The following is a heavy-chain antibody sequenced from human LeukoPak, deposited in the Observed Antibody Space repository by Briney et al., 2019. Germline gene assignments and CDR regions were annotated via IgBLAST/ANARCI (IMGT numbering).Heavy chain of an antibody. Sequence: SETLSLTCTISGGSINNFYWSWIRQPPGKGLEWIGYISYGGSTNYSPSLKSRVTISFDTSNNHFSLKLSSVTAADTAVYYCARRGGYTGYDRDWGQGTLVTVSS. CDR1: GGSINNFY. D-gene: IGHD5-12*01. CDR3: ARRGGYTGYDRD. CDR2: ISYGGST. V-gene: IGHV4-59*08. J-gene: IGHJ4*02.